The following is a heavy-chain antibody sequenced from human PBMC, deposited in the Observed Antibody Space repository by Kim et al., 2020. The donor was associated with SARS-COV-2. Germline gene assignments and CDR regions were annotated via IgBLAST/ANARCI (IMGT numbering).Heavy chain of an antibody. J-gene: IGHJ4*02. CDR3: AKAGEGYYYGD. Sequence: GGSLRLSCAASGFTFSSFAMSWVRQAPGKGLEWVSGISGSAVITSYTDSVKGRFTISRDNSKNTLYLQMSSLRAEDTALYYCAKAGEGYYYGDCGQGTLV. V-gene: IGHV3-23*01. CDR1: GFTFSSFA. D-gene: IGHD3-10*01. CDR2: ISGSAVIT.